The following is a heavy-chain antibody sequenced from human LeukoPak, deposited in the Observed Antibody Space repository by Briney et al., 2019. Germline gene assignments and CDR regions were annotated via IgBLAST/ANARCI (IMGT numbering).Heavy chain of an antibody. Sequence: GRSLRLPCAASGFTFDDYAMHWVRQAPGKGLEWVSGISWNSGSIGYADSVKGRFTISRDNAKNSLYLQMNSLRAEDTALYYCAKGDIAAAASGHDYWGQGTLVTVSS. J-gene: IGHJ4*02. CDR1: GFTFDDYA. D-gene: IGHD6-13*01. V-gene: IGHV3-9*01. CDR3: AKGDIAAAASGHDY. CDR2: ISWNSGSI.